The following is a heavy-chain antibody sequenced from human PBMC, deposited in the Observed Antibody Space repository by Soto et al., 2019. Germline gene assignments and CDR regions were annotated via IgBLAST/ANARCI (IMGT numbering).Heavy chain of an antibody. CDR3: ARSFREEAFDL. Sequence: QVQLVQSGAEMKKPGSSLKVSCNPSGGTFSTFAISWMRQAPGEGLEWMGGINPVFRLPNTAQKFQGRFTFTANESTSTVYMELSGLTSGDTAVYYCARSFREEAFDLWGQGTMVTVSS. D-gene: IGHD1-26*01. V-gene: IGHV1-69*01. CDR2: INPVFRLP. CDR1: GGTFSTFA. J-gene: IGHJ3*01.